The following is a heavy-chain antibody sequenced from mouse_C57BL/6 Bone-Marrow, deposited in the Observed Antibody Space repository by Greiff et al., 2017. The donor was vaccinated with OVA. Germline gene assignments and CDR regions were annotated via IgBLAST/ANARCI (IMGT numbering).Heavy chain of an antibody. CDR3: AKEGFYYDYEDY. D-gene: IGHD2-4*01. CDR1: GYTFTSYW. J-gene: IGHJ2*01. CDR2: IYPGSGST. V-gene: IGHV1-55*01. Sequence: QVQLQQPGAELVKPGASVKMSCKASGYTFTSYWITWVKQRPGQGLEWIGDIYPGSGSTNYNEKFKSKATLTVDTSSSTAYMQLSSLTSEDSAVYYCAKEGFYYDYEDYWGQGTTLTVSS.